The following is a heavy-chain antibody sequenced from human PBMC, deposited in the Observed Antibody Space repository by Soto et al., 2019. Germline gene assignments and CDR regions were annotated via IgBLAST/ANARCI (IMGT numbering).Heavy chain of an antibody. V-gene: IGHV3-53*01. CDR2: LYSGGTT. Sequence: EVQLVESGGSFIQPGGSLRLSCADSGFSVSRHFMSWIRQAQGKGLEWDSILYSGGTTYYTGSAEGRFTMSGDESTNTVYLQMKSLRVEDTATCFCALVVLVGATPDYFDHWGQGSIGTASS. J-gene: IGHJ4*01. CDR3: ALVVLVGATPDYFDH. CDR1: GFSVSRHF. D-gene: IGHD1-26*01.